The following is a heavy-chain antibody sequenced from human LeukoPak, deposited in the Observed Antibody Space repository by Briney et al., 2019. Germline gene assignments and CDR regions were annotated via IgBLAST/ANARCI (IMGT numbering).Heavy chain of an antibody. CDR1: GYTFTSYD. V-gene: IGHV1-8*02. D-gene: IGHD3-10*01. CDR2: MNPNSGNT. Sequence: ASVKVSCKASGYTFTSYDINWVRQATGQGLEWMGWMNPNSGNTGYAQKFQGRVTMTRNTSISTAYMELNSLRAEDTAVYYCARTDDGSGTHKIWGQGTLVTVSS. CDR3: ARTDDGSGTHKI. J-gene: IGHJ4*02.